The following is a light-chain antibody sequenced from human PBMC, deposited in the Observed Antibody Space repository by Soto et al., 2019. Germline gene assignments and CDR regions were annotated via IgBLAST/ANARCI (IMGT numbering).Light chain of an antibody. CDR3: QQYGYSPPWT. J-gene: IGKJ1*01. Sequence: EVLVPQYPGSLSLSPGERATLCCRASQTVTSGYLAWYQQKPGQAPRLLIYDASSRAPDIPDRFSGSGSGTDFTLTISGLEPEDLAVYYCQQYGYSPPWTFGQGTKVDIK. CDR1: QTVTSGY. V-gene: IGKV3-20*01. CDR2: DAS.